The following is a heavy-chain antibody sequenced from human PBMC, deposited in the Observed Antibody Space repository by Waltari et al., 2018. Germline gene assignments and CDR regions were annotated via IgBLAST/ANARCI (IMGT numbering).Heavy chain of an antibody. D-gene: IGHD3-16*01. Sequence: QVQLQESGPGLVKPSETLSLTCTVSGGSISSSYWSWIRQPPGKGLEWIGYIYSSGSSNYNPSLKMRVTISVDTSKNQFSLKLNSVTAADTAVYYCARVLRSAWGVWFDPWGPGTLVIVSS. J-gene: IGHJ5*02. CDR3: ARVLRSAWGVWFDP. CDR2: IYSSGSS. CDR1: GGSISSSY. V-gene: IGHV4-59*01.